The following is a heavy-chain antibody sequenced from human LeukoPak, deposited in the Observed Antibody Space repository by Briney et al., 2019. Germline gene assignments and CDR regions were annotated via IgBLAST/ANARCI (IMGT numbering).Heavy chain of an antibody. V-gene: IGHV4-31*03. J-gene: IGHJ3*02. D-gene: IGHD3-22*01. Sequence: SETLSLTCTVSGGSISSGGYYWSWIRQHPGTGLEWIGYIYYSGSTYYNPSLKSRVTISVDTSKNQFSLKLSSVTAADTAVYYCARITMNIGFVFDIWGQGTMVTVSS. CDR2: IYYSGST. CDR3: ARITMNIGFVFDI. CDR1: GGSISSGGYY.